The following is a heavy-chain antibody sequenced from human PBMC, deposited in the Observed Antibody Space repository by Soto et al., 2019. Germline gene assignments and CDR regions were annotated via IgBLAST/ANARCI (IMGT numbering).Heavy chain of an antibody. D-gene: IGHD6-13*01. CDR2: TYYSGST. Sequence: QVQLQESGPGLVKPSETLSLTCTVYGGSIRSYYWSWIRQPPGKGLEWIGYTYYSGSTNYNPSLKTRVTLSVATAKNQVYLTLRSVTAADTAVYYCARFYSSPRFDPWGQGTLVTVSS. CDR3: ARFYSSPRFDP. J-gene: IGHJ5*02. CDR1: GGSIRSYY. V-gene: IGHV4-59*01.